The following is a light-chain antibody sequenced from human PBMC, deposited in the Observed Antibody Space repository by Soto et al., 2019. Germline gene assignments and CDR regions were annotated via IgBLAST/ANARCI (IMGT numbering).Light chain of an antibody. Sequence: QSALTQPASVSGSPGQSITISCTGTSSDVGSYDLVSWYQQHPGKAPKLMIYKVSKRPSGVSNRFSGSKSGNTASLTIAGLQAEDEADYYCCSYAGSRTYVFGTGTKVTVL. CDR2: KVS. J-gene: IGLJ1*01. CDR1: SSDVGSYDL. V-gene: IGLV2-23*02. CDR3: CSYAGSRTYV.